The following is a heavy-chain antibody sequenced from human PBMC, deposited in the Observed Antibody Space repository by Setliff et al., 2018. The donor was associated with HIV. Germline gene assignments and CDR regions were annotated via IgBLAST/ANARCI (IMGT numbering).Heavy chain of an antibody. V-gene: IGHV1-3*01. CDR1: GYTFSSNA. Sequence: ASVKVSCKASGYTFSSNAIHWVRQAPGQSLDWMGWINAGNGNTKYSQKFQGRVSITRDTSASTVHMELSSLRSEDTAIYYCARSQGYFDWLSLGAFDYWGQGTLGTVSS. CDR3: ARSQGYFDWLSLGAFDY. J-gene: IGHJ4*02. D-gene: IGHD3-9*01. CDR2: INAGNGNT.